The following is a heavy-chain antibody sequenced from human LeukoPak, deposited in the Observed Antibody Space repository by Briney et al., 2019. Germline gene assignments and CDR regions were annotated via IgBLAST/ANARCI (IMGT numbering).Heavy chain of an antibody. CDR1: GFTFDDYA. V-gene: IGHV3-9*01. CDR2: ISWNSGSI. CDR3: ARFPTVKGPGYNWFDP. D-gene: IGHD4-17*01. J-gene: IGHJ5*02. Sequence: PGRSLRLSCAASGFTFDDYAMHWVRQAPGKGLEWVSGISWNSGSIGYADSVKGRFTISRDNAKNSLYLQMNSLRAEDTAVYYCARFPTVKGPGYNWFDPWGQGTLVTVSS.